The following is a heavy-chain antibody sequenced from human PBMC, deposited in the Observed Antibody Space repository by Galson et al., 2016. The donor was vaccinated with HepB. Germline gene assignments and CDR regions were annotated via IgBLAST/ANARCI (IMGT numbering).Heavy chain of an antibody. Sequence: SLRLSCAASGFTFNSYGMSWVRQAPGKGLEWVSSISGGGGSTDYAGSVKGRLTISRDNSKTTLYLHLNSLSAEDTAVYFCVKGLYGSGSSGDYWGQGTLVTVSS. CDR3: VKGLYGSGSSGDY. J-gene: IGHJ4*02. V-gene: IGHV3-23*01. CDR2: ISGGGGST. CDR1: GFTFNSYG. D-gene: IGHD3-10*01.